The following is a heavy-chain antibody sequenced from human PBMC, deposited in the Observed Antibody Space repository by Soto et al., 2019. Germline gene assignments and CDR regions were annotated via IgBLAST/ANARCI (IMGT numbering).Heavy chain of an antibody. CDR1: GYTFTRYG. V-gene: IGHV1-18*04. D-gene: IGHD2-21*01. CDR2: ISAYNGNT. CDR3: ARDDFEAHPSACDY. Sequence: SAVKVCCKASGYTFTRYGISWVRQAPGQGLEWMGWISAYNGNTNYAQKLQGRVTMTTDTSTSTAYMELRSLRSDDTAVYYCARDDFEAHPSACDYWGQGTLVTVSS. J-gene: IGHJ4*02.